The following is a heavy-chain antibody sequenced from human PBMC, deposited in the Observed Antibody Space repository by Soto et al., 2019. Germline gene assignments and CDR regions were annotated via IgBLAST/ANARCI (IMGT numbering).Heavy chain of an antibody. CDR1: GGSISSSSYY. D-gene: IGHD5-12*01. CDR2: IYYSGST. CDR3: ARVEVEMATTAHFDY. V-gene: IGHV4-39*01. Sequence: QLQLQESGPGLVKPSETLSLTCTVSGGSISSSSYYWGWIRQPPGKGLEWIGSIYYSGSTYYNPSLKSRLTISVDTSKNQFSLKLSSVTAADTAVYYCARVEVEMATTAHFDYWGEGTLVTVSS. J-gene: IGHJ4*02.